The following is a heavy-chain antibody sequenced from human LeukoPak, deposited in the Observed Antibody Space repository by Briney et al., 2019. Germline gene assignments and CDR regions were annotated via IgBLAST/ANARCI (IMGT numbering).Heavy chain of an antibody. D-gene: IGHD2-2*01. Sequence: PGGSLRLSCAASGFTFSNYAMSWVRQAPGKGLVWVSAISGSGGSTYHADSVKGRFTISRDNSKNTLYVQMNSLRAADTAVYYCALGLRYCSSTSCYPYAFDIWGQGTMVTVSS. CDR1: GFTFSNYA. V-gene: IGHV3-23*01. J-gene: IGHJ3*02. CDR2: ISGSGGST. CDR3: ALGLRYCSSTSCYPYAFDI.